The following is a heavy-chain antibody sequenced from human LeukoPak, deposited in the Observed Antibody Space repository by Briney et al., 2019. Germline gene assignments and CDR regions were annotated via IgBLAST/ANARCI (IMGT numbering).Heavy chain of an antibody. CDR3: ARHLTYGGTPYYFDY. D-gene: IGHD4-23*01. J-gene: IGHJ4*02. Sequence: SETLSLTCAVYGGSFSGYYWSWIRQPPGKGLEWIGEINHSGSTNYNPSLKSRVTISVDTSKNQFSLKLSSVTAADTAVYYCARHLTYGGTPYYFDYWGQGTLVTVSS. CDR2: INHSGST. V-gene: IGHV4-34*01. CDR1: GGSFSGYY.